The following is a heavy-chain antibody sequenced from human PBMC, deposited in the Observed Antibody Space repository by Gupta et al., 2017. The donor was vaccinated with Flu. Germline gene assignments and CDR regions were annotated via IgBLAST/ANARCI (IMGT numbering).Heavy chain of an antibody. D-gene: IGHD6-19*01. V-gene: IGHV1-2*02. J-gene: IGHJ4*02. CDR3: ASERALAGFDY. CDR1: EYSFTDYY. CDR2: TNPHTGGT. Sequence: QVQLVQSGAEVKKPGASVRVSCKASEYSFTDYYIHWVRQAPGQGLEWMGWTNPHTGGTNYAQKFQGRVTMTRDTSIRTAYMELSGLRSDDTAVYYCASERALAGFDYWGQGTLVTVSS.